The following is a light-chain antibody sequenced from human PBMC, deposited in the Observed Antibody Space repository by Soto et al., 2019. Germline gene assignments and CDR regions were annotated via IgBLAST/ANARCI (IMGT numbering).Light chain of an antibody. CDR2: DVS. J-gene: IGLJ1*01. CDR3: TSYTSTSTPYV. Sequence: QSALTQPASVSGSPGQSITISCTGTSSDVGSHNFVSWYQQHPGKAPKLMIYDVSNWPSGVSNRFSGSKSGNTASLTISGLQAEDEADYYCTSYTSTSTPYVFGTGTKLTVL. CDR1: SSDVGSHNF. V-gene: IGLV2-14*01.